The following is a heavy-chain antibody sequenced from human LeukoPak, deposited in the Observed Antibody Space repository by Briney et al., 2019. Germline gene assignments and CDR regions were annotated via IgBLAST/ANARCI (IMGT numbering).Heavy chain of an antibody. CDR1: GFTFSNYD. Sequence: GGSLRLSCATSGFTFSNYDVHWVRQVTGKGLEWVSGIGTAGDTYYPGSVKGRFTISRENAKNFLYLQMNSLRAGDTAVYYCTRAARSGYSYGWSFDFWGQGTLVTVSS. CDR2: IGTAGDT. D-gene: IGHD3-10*01. J-gene: IGHJ4*02. CDR3: TRAARSGYSYGWSFDF. V-gene: IGHV3-13*01.